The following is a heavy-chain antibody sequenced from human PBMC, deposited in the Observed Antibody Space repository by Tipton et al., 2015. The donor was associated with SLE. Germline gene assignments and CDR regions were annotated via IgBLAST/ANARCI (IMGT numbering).Heavy chain of an antibody. CDR1: GASITSSDW. CDR2: IHHRGST. J-gene: IGHJ6*02. CDR3: ARWIPLTGINA. Sequence: TLSLTCAVSGASITSSDWWSWVRQPPGKGLEYIGEIHHRGSTNYKSSLRGRVTISVDKSKNQFSLKLTSVTAADTAVYYCARWIPLTGINARGQGATVTVS. V-gene: IGHV4-4*02. D-gene: IGHD5-18*01.